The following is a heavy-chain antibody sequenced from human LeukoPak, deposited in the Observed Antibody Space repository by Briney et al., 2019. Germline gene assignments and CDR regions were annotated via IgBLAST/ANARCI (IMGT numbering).Heavy chain of an antibody. V-gene: IGHV3-48*01. D-gene: IGHD1-26*01. CDR2: ISSSSSTI. J-gene: IGHJ4*02. Sequence: PGGSLRLSCAASGFTFSSYSMNWDRQAPGKGLEWVSYISSSSSTIYYADSVKGRFTISRDNAKNSLYLQMNSLRVEDTAIYYCARATWWELLWGQGTLVTVSS. CDR3: ARATWWELL. CDR1: GFTFSSYS.